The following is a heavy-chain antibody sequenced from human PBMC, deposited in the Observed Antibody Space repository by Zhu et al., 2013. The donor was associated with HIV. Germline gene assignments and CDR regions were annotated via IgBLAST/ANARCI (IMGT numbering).Heavy chain of an antibody. CDR3: ARGQPIASRLWFDY. V-gene: IGHV1-18*01. D-gene: IGHD2-21*01. CDR2: ISAYNGNT. Sequence: QVQLVQSGAEVKKPGASVKVSCKASAYSFTNYAISWVRQAPGQGLEWMGWISAYNGNTAYAQKLQGRVTMTTDTSTSTAYMELRSLRSDDTAVYYCARGQPIASRLWFDYWGQGTLVTVSS. CDR1: AYSFTNYA. J-gene: IGHJ4*02.